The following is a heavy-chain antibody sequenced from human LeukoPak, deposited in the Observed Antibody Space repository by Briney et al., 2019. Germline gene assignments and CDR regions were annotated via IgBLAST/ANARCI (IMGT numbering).Heavy chain of an antibody. Sequence: ASVKVSCKASGYTFTSYYMHWVRQAPGQGLEWMGIINPSGGSTSYAQKFQGRVTMTRDTSTSTVYMELSSLRSEDTAVYYCARDGGLVPSNAHFDYWGQGTLVTVSS. CDR2: INPSGGST. CDR3: ARDGGLVPSNAHFDY. J-gene: IGHJ4*02. D-gene: IGHD3-16*01. V-gene: IGHV1-46*01. CDR1: GYTFTSYY.